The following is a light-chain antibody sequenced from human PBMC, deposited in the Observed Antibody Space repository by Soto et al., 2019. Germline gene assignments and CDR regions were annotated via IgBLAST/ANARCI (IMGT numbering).Light chain of an antibody. CDR1: QSISSN. V-gene: IGKV3-15*01. CDR2: RTS. J-gene: IGKJ4*01. CDR3: QQRNNWPPVT. Sequence: EIVMTQSPATLSVSPGERATLSCRASQSISSNLAWYQQKPGQAPRLLMFRTSSRATGFPARFSGSGSGTEFNLTISSLQSEDFGVYYCQQRNNWPPVTFGGGTKVEIK.